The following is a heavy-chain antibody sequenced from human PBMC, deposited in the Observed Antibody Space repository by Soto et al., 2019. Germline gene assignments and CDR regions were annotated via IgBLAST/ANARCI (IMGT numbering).Heavy chain of an antibody. V-gene: IGHV3-30*18. Sequence: QEHLVQSGGGVVQPGGSLRLSCAASGFTFSSYGMHWVRQDPGKGLEWVAVILYDGSKKYYADSMKGRFTISRDNSKNTLYLQMDSLRAEDTAVYYCAKDRGALRWSEEHYYFDYWGQGALVTVSS. CDR3: AKDRGALRWSEEHYYFDY. J-gene: IGHJ4*02. CDR2: ILYDGSKK. D-gene: IGHD4-17*01. CDR1: GFTFSSYG.